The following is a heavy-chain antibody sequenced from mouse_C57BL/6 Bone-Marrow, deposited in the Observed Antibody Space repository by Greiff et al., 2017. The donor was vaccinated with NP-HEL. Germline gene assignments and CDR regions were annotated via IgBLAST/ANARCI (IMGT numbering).Heavy chain of an antibody. CDR2: ISSGSSTI. J-gene: IGHJ2*01. V-gene: IGHV5-17*01. D-gene: IGHD2-3*01. CDR3: ARNDGYYVYYFDY. CDR1: GFTFSDYG. Sequence: EVMLVESGGGLVKPGGSLKLSCAASGFTFSDYGMHWVRQAPEKGLEWVAYISSGSSTIYYADTVKGRFTISRDNAKNTLFLQMTSLRSDDTAMYYCARNDGYYVYYFDYWGQGTTLTVSS.